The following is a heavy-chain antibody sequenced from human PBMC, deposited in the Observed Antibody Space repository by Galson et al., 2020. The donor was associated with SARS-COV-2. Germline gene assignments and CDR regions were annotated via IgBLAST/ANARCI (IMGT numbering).Heavy chain of an antibody. CDR1: GFTFDDYA. CDR2: ISWNRGSI. D-gene: IGHD2-2*01. Sequence: SLKISCAASGFTFDDYAMHWVRQAPRKGLEWVSGISWNRGSIGYAASVKGRFTISRDNAKNSLYLQMNSLRAEDTALYYCAKDQCSSTSCYGGPSDVWGKGTTVTVSS. J-gene: IGHJ6*04. V-gene: IGHV3-9*01. CDR3: AKDQCSSTSCYGGPSDV.